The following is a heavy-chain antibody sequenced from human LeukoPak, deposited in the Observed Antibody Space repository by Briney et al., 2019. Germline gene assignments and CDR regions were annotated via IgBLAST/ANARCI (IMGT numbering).Heavy chain of an antibody. V-gene: IGHV5-51*01. CDR2: IYPGDSDT. CDR3: ARWAQEEQPKELSFDY. Sequence: GESLKISCKGSGYSFTSYWIGWVRRMPGKGLEWMGIIYPGDSDTRYSPSFQGQVTISADKSISTAYLQWSSLKASDTAMYYCARWAQEEQPKELSFDYWGQGTLVTVSS. J-gene: IGHJ4*02. CDR1: GYSFTSYW. D-gene: IGHD1/OR15-1a*01.